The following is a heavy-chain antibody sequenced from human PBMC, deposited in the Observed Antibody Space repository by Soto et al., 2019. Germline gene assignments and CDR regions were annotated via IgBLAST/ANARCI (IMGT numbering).Heavy chain of an antibody. CDR3: ARELGSWAAVVGLDH. V-gene: IGHV3-33*01. CDR2: IWYDGSDK. CDR1: GFIFSTYG. D-gene: IGHD6-19*01. Sequence: QVQLVESGGGVVQPGRSLRLSCAASGFIFSTYGMHWVCQAPGKGLEWVTLIWYDGSDKYYADSVKGRFTISRDNSKNTVYLQMNSLRAEDTAVYYCARELGSWAAVVGLDHWGQGTLVTVSS. J-gene: IGHJ4*02.